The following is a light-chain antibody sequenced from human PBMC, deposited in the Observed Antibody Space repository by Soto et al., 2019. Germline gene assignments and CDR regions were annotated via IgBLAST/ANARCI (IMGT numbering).Light chain of an antibody. CDR1: QSVLYSSNNKNY. V-gene: IGKV4-1*01. CDR2: WAS. CDR3: QQYYSTPQT. J-gene: IGKJ1*01. Sequence: DIVMTQSPDSLAVSLGERATINCKSSQSVLYSSNNKNYLAWYQQKPGQPPRLLISWASTRESGVPDRFSGSGSGTDFTLTSSTLQSEDVAVYYCQQYYSTPQTFGQGTKVEIK.